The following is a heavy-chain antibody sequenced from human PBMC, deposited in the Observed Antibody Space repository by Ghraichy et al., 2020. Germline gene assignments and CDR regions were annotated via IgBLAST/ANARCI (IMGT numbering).Heavy chain of an antibody. Sequence: SETLSLTCAVYGGSFSGYYWSWIRQPPGKGLEWIGEINHSVSTNYNPSLKSRVTISVDTSKNQFSLKLSSVTAADTAVYYCARSYGSGSYYYFDYWGQGTLVTVSS. CDR3: ARSYGSGSYYYFDY. J-gene: IGHJ4*02. CDR2: INHSVST. D-gene: IGHD3-10*01. CDR1: GGSFSGYY. V-gene: IGHV4-34*01.